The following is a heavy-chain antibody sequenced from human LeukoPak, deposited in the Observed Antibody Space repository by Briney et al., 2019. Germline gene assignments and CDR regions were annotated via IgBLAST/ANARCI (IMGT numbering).Heavy chain of an antibody. CDR2: MNPNSGDT. J-gene: IGHJ5*01. V-gene: IGHV1-8*01. CDR1: GYTFTSYD. CDR3: ARTGMGANAWMDS. D-gene: IGHD1-26*01. Sequence: ASVKVSCKASGYTFTSYDINWVRQATGQGLEWMGWMNPNSGDTGYAQKFQGRVTMTRNTSISTAYMELSSLTSDDTAMFYCARTGMGANAWMDSWGQGTLVTVSS.